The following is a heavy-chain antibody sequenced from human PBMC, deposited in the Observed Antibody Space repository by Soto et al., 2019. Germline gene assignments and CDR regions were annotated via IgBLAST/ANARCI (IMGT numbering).Heavy chain of an antibody. J-gene: IGHJ6*02. V-gene: IGHV3-33*01. Sequence: PGGSLRLSCAASGFTFSSYGMHWVRQAPGKGLEWVAVIWYDGSNKYYADSVKGRFTISRDNSKNTLYLQMNSLRAEDTAVYYCARGQWLRFLPYYGMDVWGQGTTVTVSS. CDR2: IWYDGSNK. D-gene: IGHD5-12*01. CDR3: ARGQWLRFLPYYGMDV. CDR1: GFTFSSYG.